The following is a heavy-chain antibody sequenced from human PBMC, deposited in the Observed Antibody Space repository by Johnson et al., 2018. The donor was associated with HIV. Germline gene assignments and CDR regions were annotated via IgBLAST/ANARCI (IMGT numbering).Heavy chain of an antibody. D-gene: IGHD3-16*01. Sequence: QVQLVESGGGVVQPGRSLRLSCAASGFTFSSYAMHWVRQAPGKGLEWVAVISYDGSEKYFADSVKGRFTISRDSSKNTLYLQMNSLRAEDTAVYYCARGSRYKDDNDDAYLLHAFDFWGQGTMVTVSS. CDR2: ISYDGSEK. CDR3: ARGSRYKDDNDDAYLLHAFDF. CDR1: GFTFSSYA. V-gene: IGHV3-30*04. J-gene: IGHJ3*01.